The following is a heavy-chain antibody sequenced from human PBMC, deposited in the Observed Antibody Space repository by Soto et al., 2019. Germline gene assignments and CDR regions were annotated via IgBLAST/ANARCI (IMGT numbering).Heavy chain of an antibody. Sequence: ASVKVSCKASGYTFTSYGISWVRQAPGQGLEWMGWISAYNGNTNYAQKLQGRVTMTTDTSTSTAYMELRSLRSDDTAVYYCARAATFGGVIARPQDYWGQGTLVTVSS. CDR3: ARAATFGGVIARPQDY. J-gene: IGHJ4*02. V-gene: IGHV1-18*01. CDR2: ISAYNGNT. D-gene: IGHD3-16*02. CDR1: GYTFTSYG.